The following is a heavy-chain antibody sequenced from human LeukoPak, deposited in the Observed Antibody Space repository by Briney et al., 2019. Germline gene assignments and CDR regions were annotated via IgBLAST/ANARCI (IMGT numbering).Heavy chain of an antibody. CDR2: ISGDGGST. D-gene: IGHD5-18*01. CDR3: AKETYSYEHNWFDP. V-gene: IGHV3-43*02. Sequence: GGSLRLSCAASGFTFDDYAMHWVRQAPGKGLEWFSLISGDGGSTYYAGSVKGRFTISRDNSKNSLYLQMNSLRTEDTALYYCAKETYSYEHNWFDPWGQGTLVTVSS. CDR1: GFTFDDYA. J-gene: IGHJ5*02.